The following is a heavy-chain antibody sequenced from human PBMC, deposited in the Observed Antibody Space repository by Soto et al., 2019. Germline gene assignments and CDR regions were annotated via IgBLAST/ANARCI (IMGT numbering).Heavy chain of an antibody. V-gene: IGHV3-15*07. CDR1: GFTFTTAW. CDR2: IKSKTDGGTP. D-gene: IGHD6-19*01. Sequence: GGSLRLSCAASGFTFTTAWINWVRQAPGKGLERVGRIKSKTDGGTPDFAAPVRGRFTISRDNSKNTMYLQMNSLRAEDTAVYYCERDHHSSGWYEGYFDYWGQGTLVTVSS. J-gene: IGHJ4*02. CDR3: ERDHHSSGWYEGYFDY.